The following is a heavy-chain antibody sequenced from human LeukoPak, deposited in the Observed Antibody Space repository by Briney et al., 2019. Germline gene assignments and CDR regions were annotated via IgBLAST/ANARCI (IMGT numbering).Heavy chain of an antibody. CDR3: ARVRIGVRAFDI. J-gene: IGHJ3*02. CDR2: ISYDGSNK. CDR1: GFTFSSYA. V-gene: IGHV3-30-3*01. D-gene: IGHD3-22*01. Sequence: GGSLRLSCAASGFTFSSYAMHWVRQAPGKGLEWVAVISYDGSNKYYADSVKGRFTISRDNSKNTLYLQMNSLRAEDTAVYYCARVRIGVRAFDIWGQGTMVTVSS.